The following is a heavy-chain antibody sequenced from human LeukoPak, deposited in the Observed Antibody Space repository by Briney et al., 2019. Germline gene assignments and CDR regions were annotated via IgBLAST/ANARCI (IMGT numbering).Heavy chain of an antibody. V-gene: IGHV3-66*01. CDR1: GLTVSSNH. J-gene: IGHJ4*02. CDR2: IYNGDNT. Sequence: GGSLRLSCAASGLTVSSNHMSWVRQVPGKGLEWVSVIYNGDNTNYADSVKGRFTISRGNSKNTLFLQMNNLRAEDTAVYFCARASQWLAFDNWGQGTLVTVSS. D-gene: IGHD6-19*01. CDR3: ARASQWLAFDN.